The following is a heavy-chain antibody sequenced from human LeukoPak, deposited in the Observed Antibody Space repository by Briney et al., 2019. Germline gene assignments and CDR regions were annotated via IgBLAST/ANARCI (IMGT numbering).Heavy chain of an antibody. J-gene: IGHJ4*02. CDR1: GFTFSSYG. D-gene: IGHD3-9*01. CDR2: IRYDGSNK. V-gene: IGHV3-30*02. CDR3: ANGDGYDILTGQIAPPPFDY. Sequence: PGGSLRLSCAASGFTFSSYGMHWVRQAPGKGLEWVAFIRYDGSNKYYADSVKGRFTISRDNSKNTLYLQMNSLRAEDTAVYYCANGDGYDILTGQIAPPPFDYWGQGTLVTVSS.